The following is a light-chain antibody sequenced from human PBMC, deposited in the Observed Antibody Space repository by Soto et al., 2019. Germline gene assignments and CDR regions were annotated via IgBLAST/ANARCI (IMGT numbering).Light chain of an antibody. Sequence: QSVLTQPPSVSAAPGQKVTISCSGSSSNSGNNYVSWYQQLPGTAPKLLIYDNNKRPSGIPDRFSGSKSGTSATLGITGLQTGDEADYYCGTWDSRLSAVVFGGGTKVTVL. J-gene: IGLJ2*01. V-gene: IGLV1-51*01. CDR3: GTWDSRLSAVV. CDR2: DNN. CDR1: SSNSGNNY.